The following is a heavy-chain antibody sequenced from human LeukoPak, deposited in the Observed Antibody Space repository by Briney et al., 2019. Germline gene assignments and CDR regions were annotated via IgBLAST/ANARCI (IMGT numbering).Heavy chain of an antibody. J-gene: IGHJ4*02. V-gene: IGHV1-18*04. D-gene: IGHD6-13*01. CDR3: ARDLRREQQLVLGY. CDR1: GYTFTSYG. CDR2: ISAYNGNT. Sequence: ASVEVSCKASGYTFTSYGISWVRQAPGQGLEWMGWISAYNGNTNYAQKLQGRVTMTTDTSTSTAYMELRSLRSDDTAVYYCARDLRREQQLVLGYWGQGTLVTVSS.